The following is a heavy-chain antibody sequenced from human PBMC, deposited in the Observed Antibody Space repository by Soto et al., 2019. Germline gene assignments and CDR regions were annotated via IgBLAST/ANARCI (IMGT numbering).Heavy chain of an antibody. Sequence: SETLSLTCTVSGGSISSLYWAWIRQPAGKGLEWIGRIFPSGDSNYNPSLTSRVSMSLDTSKNQFSLTVSSVTAADTAVYYCARDMHAGCTHYFDPGSQGTLVTVSS. V-gene: IGHV4-4*07. CDR3: ARDMHAGCTHYFDP. CDR2: IFPSGDS. D-gene: IGHD6-19*01. J-gene: IGHJ5*02. CDR1: GGSISSLY.